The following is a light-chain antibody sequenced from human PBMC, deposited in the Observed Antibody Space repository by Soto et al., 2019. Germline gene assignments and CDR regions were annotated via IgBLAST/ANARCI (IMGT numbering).Light chain of an antibody. CDR3: QQYGSSGT. V-gene: IGKV1-5*03. CDR1: QSISTW. J-gene: IGKJ1*01. CDR2: KAS. Sequence: DIQMTQSPSTLPASVGDRVTITCRANQSISTWLAWYQQKPGKAPNLLIYKASRLETGVPSRFSGSGSGTDFTLTISRLEPEDFAVYYCQQYGSSGTFGQGTKVDIK.